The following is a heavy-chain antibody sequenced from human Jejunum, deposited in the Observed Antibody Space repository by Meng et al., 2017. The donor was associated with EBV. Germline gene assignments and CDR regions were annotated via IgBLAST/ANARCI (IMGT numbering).Heavy chain of an antibody. D-gene: IGHD3-3*01. CDR1: GYSYTDYA. CDR2: INAGNGNT. CDR3: ARVYPYYSFWNGHFDF. Sequence: QVHLVQSGAEVKKPGASVKVSCRASGYSYTDYAIHWVRQAPGQRPEWMGWINAGNGNTQYSENFQDRVTITSDTSASVVYMELSSLRSEDTAVYYCARVYPYYSFWNGHFDFWGQGTLVTVSS. V-gene: IGHV1-3*01. J-gene: IGHJ5*01.